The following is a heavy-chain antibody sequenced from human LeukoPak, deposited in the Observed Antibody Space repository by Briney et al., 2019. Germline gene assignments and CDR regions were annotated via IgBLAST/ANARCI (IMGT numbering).Heavy chain of an antibody. V-gene: IGHV1-2*02. CDR2: INPRTDGA. CDR3: ARVVRSFDAWSGYYADY. D-gene: IGHD3-3*01. J-gene: IGHJ4*02. Sequence: ASVKVSCKASGYTFTDYFVHWVRQAPGHGLEWMGWINPRTDGANSAQTFHGRVTMTRDTSINTAYMELSGLSSDDTAVYYCARVVRSFDAWSGYYADYWGQGTQVTVSS. CDR1: GYTFTDYF.